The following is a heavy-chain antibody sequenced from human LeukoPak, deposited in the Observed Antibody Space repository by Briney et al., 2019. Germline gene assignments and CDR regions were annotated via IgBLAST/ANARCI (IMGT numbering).Heavy chain of an antibody. J-gene: IGHJ6*03. CDR2: IFHSGST. V-gene: IGHV4-59*01. CDR3: ARVAGQWLATGYYYYMDV. Sequence: SETLSLTCTVSGGSISSYYWSWIRQPPGKGLEWIGYIFHSGSTTYYPSLKSRVTISVDMSKNQFSLKLSSVTAADTAVYYCARVAGQWLATGYYYYMDVWDKGTTVTISS. CDR1: GGSISSYY. D-gene: IGHD6-19*01.